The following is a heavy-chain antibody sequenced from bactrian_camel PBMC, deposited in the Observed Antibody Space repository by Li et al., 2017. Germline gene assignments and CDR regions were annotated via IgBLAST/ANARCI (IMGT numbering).Heavy chain of an antibody. V-gene: IGHV3S66*01. D-gene: IGHD4*01. CDR1: GGTRIGYC. J-gene: IGHJ4*01. CDR2: VHTANPSP. Sequence: VQLVESGGGAVHAGGSLRLSCVLSGGTRIGYCMGWFRQVTGKQRKGVAVVHTANPSPHYADSVEGRFTLSLDTAKKMVYLQMNNLKPEDTAMYYCAAGGCYYSDYDVPWPQGQVSLQSHEYKSWGQGTQVTVS. CDR3: AAGGCYYSDYDVPWPQGQVSLQSHEYKS.